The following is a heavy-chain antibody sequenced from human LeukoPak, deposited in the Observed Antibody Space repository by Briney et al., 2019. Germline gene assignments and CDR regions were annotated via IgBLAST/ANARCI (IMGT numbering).Heavy chain of an antibody. CDR1: GFTFSSYG. D-gene: IGHD3-16*01. V-gene: IGHV3-33*01. CDR3: ARAGGGYDLPVDY. J-gene: IGHJ4*02. Sequence: GGSLRLSCAASGFTFSSYGMHWVRQAPGKGLEWVAVIWYDGSNKYYADSVKGRFTISRDNSKNTLYLQMNSLRTEDTAVYYCARAGGGYDLPVDYWGQGTLVTVSS. CDR2: IWYDGSNK.